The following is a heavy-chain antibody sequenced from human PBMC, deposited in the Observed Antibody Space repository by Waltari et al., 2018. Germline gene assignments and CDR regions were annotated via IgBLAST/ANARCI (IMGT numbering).Heavy chain of an antibody. J-gene: IGHJ6*03. Sequence: QVQLVESGGGVVQPGPSLRLAWAASGFTFSSYTMHWVRQAPGKGLDWVAVISYDGSNKYYADSVKGRFTVSRDNSKNTLDLQMDSLRPEDTALYYCARTYESGSYYYYMDVWGRGTTVAISS. D-gene: IGHD3-3*01. CDR3: ARTYESGSYYYYMDV. V-gene: IGHV3-30*04. CDR2: ISYDGSNK. CDR1: GFTFSSYT.